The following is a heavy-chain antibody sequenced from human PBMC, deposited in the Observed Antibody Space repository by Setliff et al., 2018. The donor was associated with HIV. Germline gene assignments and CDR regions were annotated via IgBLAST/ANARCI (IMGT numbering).Heavy chain of an antibody. CDR1: GGSISSYY. J-gene: IGHJ3*02. CDR3: ATASGYDLFMGAFDI. D-gene: IGHD5-12*01. Sequence: SETLSLTCTVSGGSISSYYWSWIRQPAGKGLEWIGRIYTDENTNYNPSLKSRVTMSVDTSKNQFSLILTSATAADTAMYYCATASGYDLFMGAFDIWGQGTMVTVSS. V-gene: IGHV4-4*07. CDR2: IYTDENT.